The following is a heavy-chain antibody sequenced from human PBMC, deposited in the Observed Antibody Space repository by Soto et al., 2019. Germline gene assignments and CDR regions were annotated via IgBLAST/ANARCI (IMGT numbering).Heavy chain of an antibody. CDR2: ISYDGSNK. V-gene: IGHV3-30-3*01. Sequence: QVQLVESGGGVVQPGRSLRLSCAASGFTFSRYAMHWVRQAPGKGLEWVAVISYDGSNKYYADSVKGRFTISRDNSKNTLYLQMNSLRAEDTAGYYCAREELLTSCDYWGQGTLVTVSS. D-gene: IGHD1-26*01. CDR1: GFTFSRYA. CDR3: AREELLTSCDY. J-gene: IGHJ4*02.